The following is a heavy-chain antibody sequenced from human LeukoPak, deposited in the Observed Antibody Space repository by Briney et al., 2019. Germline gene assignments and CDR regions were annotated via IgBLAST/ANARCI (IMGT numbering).Heavy chain of an antibody. CDR2: IYHSGSP. Sequence: SETLSLTCSVSGGSINSVYWNWIRQPPGKGLEWIGYIYHSGSPNYNPSLKSRVTISIDKSKKQFSLKLSSVTAADTAIYYCARVGGMTTINNAAFDIWGQGTMVTVSS. D-gene: IGHD5-24*01. V-gene: IGHV4-59*01. J-gene: IGHJ3*02. CDR3: ARVGGMTTINNAAFDI. CDR1: GGSINSVY.